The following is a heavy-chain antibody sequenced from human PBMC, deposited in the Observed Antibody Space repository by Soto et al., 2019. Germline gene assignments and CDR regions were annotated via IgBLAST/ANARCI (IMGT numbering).Heavy chain of an antibody. V-gene: IGHV4-34*01. CDR1: SGSLSGYY. Sequence: PSETLSLTCSLYSGSLSGYYWSWIRQPPGKGLEWIGEISPSGTTNYSPSLKSRVSISVDTYKNQFSLKLSSVTAADTAVYYCARQGLRFLEWLSPYYYYGMDVWGQGTTVTVSS. CDR2: ISPSGTT. CDR3: ARQGLRFLEWLSPYYYYGMDV. J-gene: IGHJ6*02. D-gene: IGHD3-3*01.